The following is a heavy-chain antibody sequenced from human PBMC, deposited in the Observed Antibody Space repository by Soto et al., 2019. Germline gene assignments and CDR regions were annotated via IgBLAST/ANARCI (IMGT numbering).Heavy chain of an antibody. CDR1: GFSFSNAW. J-gene: IGHJ6*02. V-gene: IGHV3-15*01. CDR3: ATLNYGVDV. CDR2: IKSKTDGGTA. Sequence: GGSLRLSCAASGFSFSNAWMSWVRQLPGKGLEWVGHIKSKTDGGTADYAAPVKGRFTISRDDSKNTLYLQMNSLKTEDTAMFYCATLNYGVDVWGQGTTVTVSS.